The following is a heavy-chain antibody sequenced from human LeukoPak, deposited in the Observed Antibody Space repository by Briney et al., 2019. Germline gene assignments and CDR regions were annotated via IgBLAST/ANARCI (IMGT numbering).Heavy chain of an antibody. CDR1: GFTFNNYG. J-gene: IGHJ3*02. CDR2: IRYNGNNQ. Sequence: GGSLRLSCAASGFTFNNYGMHWVRQAPGKGLEWVAFIRYNGNNQYYADSVKGRFTISRDNSKNTLYLQMNSLRAEDTAVYYCAKDVASGGWSLEAFDIWGQGTMVTVSS. D-gene: IGHD6-19*01. V-gene: IGHV3-30*02. CDR3: AKDVASGGWSLEAFDI.